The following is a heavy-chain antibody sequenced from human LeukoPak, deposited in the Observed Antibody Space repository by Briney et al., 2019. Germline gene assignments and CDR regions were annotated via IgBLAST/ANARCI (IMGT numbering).Heavy chain of an antibody. CDR1: GYSISSGYY. Sequence: SETLSLTCTVSGYSISSGYYWGWIRQPPGKGLEWIGSIYHSGSTYYNPSLKSRVTISVDTSKNQFSLKLSSVTAVDTAVYYCARISPMVRGVSEGFFDYWGQGTLVTVSS. V-gene: IGHV4-38-2*02. CDR3: ARISPMVRGVSEGFFDY. CDR2: IYHSGST. D-gene: IGHD3-10*01. J-gene: IGHJ4*02.